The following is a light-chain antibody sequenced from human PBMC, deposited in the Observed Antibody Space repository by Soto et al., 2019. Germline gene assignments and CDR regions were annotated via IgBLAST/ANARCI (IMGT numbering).Light chain of an antibody. V-gene: IGLV1-51*01. CDR1: TSNIGNNY. J-gene: IGLJ3*02. CDR2: DNH. CDR3: GTWDSNLRIVV. Sequence: QSVLTQPPSVSAAQGQKVTISCSGRTSNIGNNYVSWFQQLPGTAPKLLIYDNHKRPSGIPDRFSASKSGTSATLAITGLQTGDEANYHCGTWDSNLRIVVFGGGTKLTVL.